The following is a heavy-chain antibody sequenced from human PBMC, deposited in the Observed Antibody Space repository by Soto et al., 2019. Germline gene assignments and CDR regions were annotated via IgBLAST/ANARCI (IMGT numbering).Heavy chain of an antibody. CDR3: AKDGNDFPWYYYYYMDV. CDR1: GFTFSSYG. Sequence: QVQLVESGGGVVQPGRSLRLSCAASGFTFSSYGMHWVRQAPGKGLEWVAVISYDGSNKYYADSVKGRFTISRDNSKNTLYLQMNSLRAEDTAVYYCAKDGNDFPWYYYYYMDVWGKGTTVTVSS. J-gene: IGHJ6*03. D-gene: IGHD2-21*02. CDR2: ISYDGSNK. V-gene: IGHV3-30*18.